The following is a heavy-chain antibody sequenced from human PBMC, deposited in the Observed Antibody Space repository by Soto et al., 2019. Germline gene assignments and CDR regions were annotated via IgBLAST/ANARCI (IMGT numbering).Heavy chain of an antibody. CDR1: GGTFSSYA. J-gene: IGHJ6*02. CDR3: ARDNDRLQLGGNYYYIMDV. V-gene: IGHV1-69*12. D-gene: IGHD5-12*01. CDR2: IMPIFRTP. Sequence: QVQLVQSGAEVKKPGSSVKVSCKASGGTFSSYAISWVRQAPGQGLEWMGGIMPIFRTPDYAQKFQGRVTITADESTSTAYMGLSSLRSDDTGVYYCARDNDRLQLGGNYYYIMDVWGQGTTVTVSS.